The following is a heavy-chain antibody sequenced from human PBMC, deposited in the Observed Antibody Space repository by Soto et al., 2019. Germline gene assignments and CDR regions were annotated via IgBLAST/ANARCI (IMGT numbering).Heavy chain of an antibody. J-gene: IGHJ4*02. Sequence: SVKVSCKASGGTFSTFGISWVRQAPGQGLEWMGGIIPFFGTARYSQKFEDRITSTADESTNTVYMDLRSLTSEDTAIYYCAKSAPMDAGDKYYYDFWGQGALVTVSS. CDR3: AKSAPMDAGDKYYYDF. CDR1: GGTFSTFG. V-gene: IGHV1-69*13. D-gene: IGHD4-17*01. CDR2: IIPFFGTA.